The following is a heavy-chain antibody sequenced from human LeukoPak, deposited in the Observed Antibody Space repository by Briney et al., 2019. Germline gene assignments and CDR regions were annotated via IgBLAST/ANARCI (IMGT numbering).Heavy chain of an antibody. Sequence: PGGSLRLSCAASGFTLSSYAMSWVRQAPGKGLVWVSAISGSGGSTYYADSVEGRFPISRDNSKNTLHLQINSLRAEDTAVYYCAKGGPVAADPRYFQHWGQGTLVTVSS. CDR3: AKGGPVAADPRYFQH. CDR2: ISGSGGST. V-gene: IGHV3-23*01. D-gene: IGHD6-19*01. CDR1: GFTLSSYA. J-gene: IGHJ1*01.